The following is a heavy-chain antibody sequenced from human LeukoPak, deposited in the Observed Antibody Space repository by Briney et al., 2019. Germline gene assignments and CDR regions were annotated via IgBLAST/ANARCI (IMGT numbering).Heavy chain of an antibody. J-gene: IGHJ6*03. CDR1: GVTFSSYG. CDR3: AKDSNYYYYYMDV. V-gene: IGHV3-33*06. Sequence: PGGSLRLSCAASGVTFSSYGMHWVRQAPGKGLEWVAVIWYDGSNKYYAESVKGRFTISRDNSKNTLYLQMNTLRAEDTAVYYCAKDSNYYYYYMDVWDKGTTVTVSS. CDR2: IWYDGSNK.